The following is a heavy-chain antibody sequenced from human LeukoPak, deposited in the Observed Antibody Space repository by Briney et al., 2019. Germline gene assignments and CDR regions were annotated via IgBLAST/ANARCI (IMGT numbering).Heavy chain of an antibody. CDR3: ARDEDEQWLAEYYFDY. D-gene: IGHD6-19*01. V-gene: IGHV3-30*02. Sequence: GGSLRLSCAASGFTFSSYAMHWVRQAPGKGLEWVAFIRYDGSNKYYADSVKGRFTISRDNSKNTLYLQMNSLRAEDTAVYYCARDEDEQWLAEYYFDYWGQGTLVTVSS. CDR2: IRYDGSNK. CDR1: GFTFSSYA. J-gene: IGHJ4*02.